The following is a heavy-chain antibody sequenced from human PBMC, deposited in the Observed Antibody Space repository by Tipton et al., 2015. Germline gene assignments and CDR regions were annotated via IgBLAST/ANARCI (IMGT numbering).Heavy chain of an antibody. CDR1: SDSINKYY. CDR3: ARVDYGDYVHYFDY. CDR2: IQYSGGT. V-gene: IGHV4-59*12. D-gene: IGHD4-17*01. J-gene: IGHJ4*02. Sequence: TLSLTCTVSSDSINKYYWSWIRQPPGKELQWIGYIQYSGGTNYNPSLESRVSMSVDTSTTRFSLEMRSVTAADTAVYYCARVDYGDYVHYFDYWGQGTLVTVSS.